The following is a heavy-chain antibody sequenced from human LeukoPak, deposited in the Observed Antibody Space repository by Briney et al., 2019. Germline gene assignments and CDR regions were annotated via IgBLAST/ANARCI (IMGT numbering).Heavy chain of an antibody. D-gene: IGHD6-13*01. V-gene: IGHV3-23*01. CDR3: AKPPLAYSSSNNWFDP. CDR1: GFTFSSYA. CDR2: ISGSGGST. Sequence: GGSLRLSCAASGFTFSSYAMSWVRQAPGKGLEWVSAISGSGGSTYYADPVKGRFTISRDNSKNTLYLQMNSLRAEDTAVYYCAKPPLAYSSSNNWFDPWGQGTLVTVSS. J-gene: IGHJ5*02.